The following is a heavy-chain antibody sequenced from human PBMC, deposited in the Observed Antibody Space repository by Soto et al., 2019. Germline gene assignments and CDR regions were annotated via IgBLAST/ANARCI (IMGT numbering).Heavy chain of an antibody. J-gene: IGHJ4*02. CDR3: ARDPLEGTEAPFDY. Sequence: EVQLVESGGGLVQPGGSLRLSCAASGFTISRHWMHWVRQAPGKGLVWVSRLNSDGSSISYADSAKGRFTISRDNAKNTLYLQMNSLRAEDTAIYYCARDPLEGTEAPFDYWGQGTLVTVSS. V-gene: IGHV3-74*01. CDR2: LNSDGSSI. CDR1: GFTISRHW. D-gene: IGHD1-1*01.